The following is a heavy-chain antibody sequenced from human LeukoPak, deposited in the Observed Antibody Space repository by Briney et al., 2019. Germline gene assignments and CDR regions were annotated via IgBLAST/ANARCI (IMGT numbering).Heavy chain of an antibody. CDR3: VRALGDYWGQGDY. V-gene: IGHV3-74*01. CDR2: IDTDGSST. D-gene: IGHD3-16*01. Sequence: GGSLRLSCAASGFTFSNHWMYWVRQGPGKGLGCISDIDTDGSSTNYADSVKGRFTISRDNAKNTLYLQMNSLGAADTAVYYCVRALGDYWGQGDYWGQGTLVTVSS. J-gene: IGHJ4*02. CDR1: GFTFSNHW.